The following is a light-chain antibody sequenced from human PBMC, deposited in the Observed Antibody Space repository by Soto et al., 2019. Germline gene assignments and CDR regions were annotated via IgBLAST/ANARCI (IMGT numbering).Light chain of an antibody. CDR1: QSVGDY. J-gene: IGKJ4*01. CDR2: DAS. V-gene: IGKV3-11*01. Sequence: EIVLTQSPATLSLSPGETATLSCSTSQSVGDYLAWYQQKPGQAPRVLIYDASNRAPGIPARFSGSGYGTDFTLTITSLEPDDFAVYYCQQRRDWPRVTFGGGTKGEIK. CDR3: QQRRDWPRVT.